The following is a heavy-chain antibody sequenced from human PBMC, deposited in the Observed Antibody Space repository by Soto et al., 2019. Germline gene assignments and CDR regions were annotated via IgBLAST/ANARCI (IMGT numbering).Heavy chain of an antibody. J-gene: IGHJ4*02. CDR1: GGSINSGDYY. V-gene: IGHV4-30-4*01. CDR2: IYYSGST. CDR3: ARLYTGYEAFDY. D-gene: IGHD2-2*03. Sequence: PSETLSLTCSVSGGSINSGDYYWSWIRQSPGKGLEWIGYIYYSGSTYYNPSLKSRSTISIDKSKNQFFLDVDSVTAADTAVYYCARLYTGYEAFDYWGQGTLVTVSS.